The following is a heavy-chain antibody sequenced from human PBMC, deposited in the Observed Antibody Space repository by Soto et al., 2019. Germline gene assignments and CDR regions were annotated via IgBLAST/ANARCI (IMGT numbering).Heavy chain of an antibody. CDR1: GFTFSSYW. CDR2: MNQHGSDI. Sequence: EVQLVESGGDLVQPGGSLRLSCAASGFTFSSYWMAWVRQSPGKGLEWVASMNQHGSDIQYVDSVRGRFTISRDNARNLLYLQVYIFRVEDTAIYYCATDTYCPATCYRGHGNWGQGTLVTVSS. V-gene: IGHV3-7*03. CDR3: ATDTYCPATCYRGHGN. J-gene: IGHJ4*02. D-gene: IGHD2-8*02.